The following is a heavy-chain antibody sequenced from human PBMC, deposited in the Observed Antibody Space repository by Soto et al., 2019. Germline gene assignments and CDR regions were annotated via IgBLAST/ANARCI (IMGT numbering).Heavy chain of an antibody. V-gene: IGHV3-30*18. CDR2: ISYDGSNK. D-gene: IGHD6-6*01. CDR1: GFTFSSYG. CDR3: AKVGIAARPSRPNYYYYGMDV. Sequence: QVQLVESGGGVVQPGRSLRLSCAASGFTFSSYGMHWVRQAPGKGLEWVAVISYDGSNKYYADSVKGRFTISRDNSKNTLYLQMNSMRAEDTAVYYCAKVGIAARPSRPNYYYYGMDVWGQGTTVTVSS. J-gene: IGHJ6*02.